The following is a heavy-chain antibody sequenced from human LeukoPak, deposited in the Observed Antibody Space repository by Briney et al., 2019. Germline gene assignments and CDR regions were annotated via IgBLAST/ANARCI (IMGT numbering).Heavy chain of an antibody. V-gene: IGHV3-23*01. J-gene: IGHJ4*02. Sequence: GGSLRLSRAASGFTFSSYAMSWVRQAPGKGLEWVSAIGTSGGTTYYADSVKGRFIISRDNSKNTLYLQMNSLRAEDTAVYYCAKGSDLIVGATIADYWGQGTLVTVSS. CDR3: AKGSDLIVGATIADY. CDR2: IGTSGGTT. CDR1: GFTFSSYA. D-gene: IGHD1-26*01.